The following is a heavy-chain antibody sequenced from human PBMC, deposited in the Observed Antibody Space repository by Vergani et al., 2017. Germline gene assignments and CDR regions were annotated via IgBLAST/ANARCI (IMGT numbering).Heavy chain of an antibody. CDR1: GFTFDDYA. CDR2: ISWDGGST. Sequence: EVQLVESGGVVVQPGGSLRLSCAASGFTFDDYAMHWVRQAPGKGLDWVSLISWDGGSTYYADSVKGRFTISRDNSKNALYLQMNSLRAEDTALYYCAKDRAVAGTNDFDYWGQGTLVTVSS. CDR3: AKDRAVAGTNDFDY. V-gene: IGHV3-43D*03. J-gene: IGHJ4*02. D-gene: IGHD6-19*01.